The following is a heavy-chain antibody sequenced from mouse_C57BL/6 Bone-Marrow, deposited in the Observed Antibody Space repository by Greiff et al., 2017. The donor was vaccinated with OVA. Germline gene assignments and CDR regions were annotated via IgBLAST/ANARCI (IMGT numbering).Heavy chain of an antibody. V-gene: IGHV1-52*01. CDR2: IDPSDSET. J-gene: IGHJ4*01. Sequence: QVQLQQPGAELVRPGSSVKLSCKASGYTFTSYWMHWVKQRPIQGLEWIGNIDPSDSETHYNQKFKDKATLTVDKSSSTAYMQLSSLTSEDAAVYYCARVGDYAMYYWGQGTSVTVSS. CDR1: GYTFTSYW. CDR3: ARVGDYAMYY.